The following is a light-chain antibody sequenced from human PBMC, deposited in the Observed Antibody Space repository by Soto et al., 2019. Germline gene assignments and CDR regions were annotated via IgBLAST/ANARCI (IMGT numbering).Light chain of an antibody. CDR1: TGPVTNGHF. CDR2: DTD. Sequence: QAVVPQEPSLTVSPGGTVTLTCGSSTGPVTNGHFPYWFQQKPGQAPRPLIYDTDNKHSWTPARFSAPLLGDKAALTLSGALPEDEADYYCLLSYTGRLYVFGPGTKLTV. J-gene: IGLJ1*01. CDR3: LLSYTGRLYV. V-gene: IGLV7-46*01.